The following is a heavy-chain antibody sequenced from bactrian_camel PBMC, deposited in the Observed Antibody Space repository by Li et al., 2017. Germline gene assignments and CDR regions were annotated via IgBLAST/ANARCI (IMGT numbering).Heavy chain of an antibody. CDR2: IDMNGRT. CDR3: ASVWKYELTAPPLAQSSYNL. Sequence: QLVESGGGSVQAGGSLRLSCAVSAWNYGSACLSWFRQAPGKEREGVALIDMNGRTTYVDSVKGRFTISKDNAKNTLYLQMNSLKPEDTAMYYCASVWKYELTAPPLAQSSYNLWGQGTQVTVS. J-gene: IGHJ4*01. CDR1: AWNYGSAC. V-gene: IGHV3S10*01. D-gene: IGHD3*01.